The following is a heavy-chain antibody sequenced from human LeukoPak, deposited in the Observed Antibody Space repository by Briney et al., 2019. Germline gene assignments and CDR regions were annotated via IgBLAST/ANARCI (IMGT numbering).Heavy chain of an antibody. CDR3: AKDKRPYGSGSYIFDY. J-gene: IGHJ4*02. D-gene: IGHD3-10*01. V-gene: IGHV3-23*01. Sequence: PGGSLRLSCAASGFTFSSYAMSWVRQAPGKGLEWVSAISGSGGSTYYADSVKGRFTISRDNSKNTLYLQMNSLRAEDRAVYYCAKDKRPYGSGSYIFDYWGQGTLVTVSS. CDR1: GFTFSSYA. CDR2: ISGSGGST.